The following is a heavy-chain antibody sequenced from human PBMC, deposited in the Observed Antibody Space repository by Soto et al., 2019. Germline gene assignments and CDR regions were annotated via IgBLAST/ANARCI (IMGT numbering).Heavy chain of an antibody. CDR2: IWYDGTKQ. CDR3: ARDGTAMARGYYYYEMDV. D-gene: IGHD5-18*01. Sequence: PGGSLRLSCAASGFTSSSYGMHWVRQAPGKGLEWVALIWYDGTKQYYADSVKGRFTISRDNSKNTLYVQMNSLRAEDTAVYYCARDGTAMARGYYYYEMDVWGQGTTVTVPS. J-gene: IGHJ6*02. V-gene: IGHV3-33*01. CDR1: GFTSSSYG.